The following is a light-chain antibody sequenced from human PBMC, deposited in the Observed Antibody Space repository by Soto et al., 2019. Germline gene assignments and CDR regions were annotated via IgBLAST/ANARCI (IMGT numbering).Light chain of an antibody. Sequence: DIQMTQSPTSLSASVGDRVTITCQASQDIGIFLNWYQQKPGKTPKLLIYDASNWETGVPSRFSGSGSGTDFTLTISNLQPEDIATYYCQQYDNLPLTFGPGTKLEIK. CDR3: QQYDNLPLT. V-gene: IGKV1-33*01. J-gene: IGKJ2*01. CDR1: QDIGIF. CDR2: DAS.